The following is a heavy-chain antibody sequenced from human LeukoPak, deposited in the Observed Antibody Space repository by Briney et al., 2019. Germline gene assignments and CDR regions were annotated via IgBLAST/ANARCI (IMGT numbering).Heavy chain of an antibody. Sequence: ASVKVSCKASGYTFTSYYIHWVRQAPGQGLEWMGIINPSGGSTSYALKFQGRATMTRDASTSTLYMELSSLRSEDTAVYYCARISDGDPEGAFDIWGQGTMVTVSS. J-gene: IGHJ3*02. CDR3: ARISDGDPEGAFDI. CDR2: INPSGGST. D-gene: IGHD4-17*01. CDR1: GYTFTSYY. V-gene: IGHV1-46*01.